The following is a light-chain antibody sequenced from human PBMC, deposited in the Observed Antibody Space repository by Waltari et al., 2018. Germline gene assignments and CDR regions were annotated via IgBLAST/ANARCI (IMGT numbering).Light chain of an antibody. CDR3: QQSYSRPYT. CDR2: DAT. J-gene: IGKJ2*01. Sequence: DIQMTQSPSSLSASVGDRVTITCRASQSSGIYVNWYQQKPGKAPECLIHDATTLQSGVPSRFSGSGSGTYFTLNISRLQVEDFAIYYCQQSYSRPYTFGQGTRLEIK. CDR1: QSSGIY. V-gene: IGKV1-39*01.